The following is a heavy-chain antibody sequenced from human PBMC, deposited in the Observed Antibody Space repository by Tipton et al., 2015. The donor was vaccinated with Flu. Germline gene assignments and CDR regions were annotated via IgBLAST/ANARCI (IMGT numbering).Heavy chain of an antibody. CDR3: ATDSRSYPV. CDR2: IYHSGST. Sequence: TLSLTCTVSGYSISSGYYWGWIRQPPGKGLEWIGSIYHSGSTYYNPSLKSRVTISVDTSKNQFSLKLSSVTAADTAVYYCATDSRSYPVWGQGTLVTVSS. CDR1: GYSISSGYY. J-gene: IGHJ1*01. D-gene: IGHD1-26*01. V-gene: IGHV4-38-2*02.